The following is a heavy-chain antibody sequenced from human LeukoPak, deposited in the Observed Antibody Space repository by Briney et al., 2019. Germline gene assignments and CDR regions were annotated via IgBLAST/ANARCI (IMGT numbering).Heavy chain of an antibody. V-gene: IGHV4-39*07. Sequence: PSETLSLTCTVSGGSISSSSYYWGWIRQPPGKGLEWIGSIYYSVSTYYNPSLKSRVTISVDTSKNQFSLKLSSVTAADTAVYFCARDSHAYFDAFDIWGQGTMVTVSS. CDR2: IYYSVST. CDR3: ARDSHAYFDAFDI. J-gene: IGHJ3*02. CDR1: GGSISSSSYY. D-gene: IGHD2/OR15-2a*01.